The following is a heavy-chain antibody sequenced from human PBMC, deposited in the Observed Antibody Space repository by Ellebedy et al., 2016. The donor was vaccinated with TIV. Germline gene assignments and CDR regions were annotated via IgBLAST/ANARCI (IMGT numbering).Heavy chain of an antibody. CDR3: ARHLDTARGGMDV. D-gene: IGHD5-18*01. Sequence: MPSETLSLTCAVYGGSFSGYYWSWIRQPPGKGLEWIGEINHSGSTNYNPSLKSRVTISVDTSKNQFSLKLSSVTAADTAVYYCARHLDTARGGMDVWGQGTTVTVSS. J-gene: IGHJ6*02. CDR2: INHSGST. CDR1: GGSFSGYY. V-gene: IGHV4-34*01.